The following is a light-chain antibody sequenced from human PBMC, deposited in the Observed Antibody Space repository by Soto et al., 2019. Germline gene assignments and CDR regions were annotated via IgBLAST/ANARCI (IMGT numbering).Light chain of an antibody. CDR1: QSVSSSY. Sequence: ELVLTQSPGTLSLSPGERARLSCRASQSVSSSYLAWYQQKPGQAPRLLIYGASSRATGIPDRFSGSGSGTDFTLTISRLEPEDFAVYYCQQYGSSPWTFGQGTKV. V-gene: IGKV3-20*01. J-gene: IGKJ1*01. CDR2: GAS. CDR3: QQYGSSPWT.